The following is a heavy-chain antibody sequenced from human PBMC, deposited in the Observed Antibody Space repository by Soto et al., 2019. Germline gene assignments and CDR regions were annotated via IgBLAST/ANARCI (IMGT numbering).Heavy chain of an antibody. Sequence: PSEALSLTCPVSGDSISIYYWSWIRQPAGKGLEWIGRIYTSGNTNYNPSLKSRVTMSVDTSKNQFSLKVSSVTAEDTAVYYCAKDPRGYHTDYWGQGTLVPVSS. CDR3: AKDPRGYHTDY. J-gene: IGHJ4*02. D-gene: IGHD3-3*01. CDR1: GDSISIYY. CDR2: IYTSGNT. V-gene: IGHV4-4*07.